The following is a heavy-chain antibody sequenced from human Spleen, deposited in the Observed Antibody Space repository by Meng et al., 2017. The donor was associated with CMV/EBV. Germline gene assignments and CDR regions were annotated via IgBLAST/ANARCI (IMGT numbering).Heavy chain of an antibody. D-gene: IGHD3-22*01. CDR1: GGSIDSSRDY. V-gene: IGHV4-39*07. CDR2: IFSTGTT. J-gene: IGHJ4*02. CDR3: VKHLDLAISQVVPH. Sequence: ESLKISCSVSGGSIDSSRDYWGWIRQPPGKGLEWSGNIFSTGTTYYNPSVKSRVTISVDMSKNHFSLRLTSVTAADTAVYYCVKHLDLAISQVVPHWGQGTLVTVSS.